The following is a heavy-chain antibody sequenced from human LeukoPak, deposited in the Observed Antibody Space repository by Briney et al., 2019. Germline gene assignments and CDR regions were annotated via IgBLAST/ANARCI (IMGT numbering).Heavy chain of an antibody. CDR2: IWYDENNK. V-gene: IGHV3-33*06. CDR3: AKADRYYYGAV. J-gene: IGHJ6*02. CDR1: GFTFSSYG. D-gene: IGHD3-10*01. Sequence: GRSLRLSCAASGFTFSSYGMHWVRQAPGKGLEWEAVIWYDENNKSYADSVKGRFTISRDNSKNTLYLQMNSLRAEDTAVYYCAKADRYYYGAVWGQGTTVTVSS.